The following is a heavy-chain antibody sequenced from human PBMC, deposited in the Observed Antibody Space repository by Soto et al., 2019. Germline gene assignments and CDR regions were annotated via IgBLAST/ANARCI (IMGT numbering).Heavy chain of an antibody. CDR1: GFTFSSYA. CDR2: ISGSGDST. D-gene: IGHD2-21*01. V-gene: IGHV3-23*01. Sequence: EVQLLESGGGLVQPGGSLRLSCAASGFTFSSYAMSWVRQAPGKGLEWVSVISGSGDSTYYADSVRGRFTISRDNSKNTLKIQMTSLRAEDTAVYYCAKDRDGAADSPPKFYGMDVWGQGTTVTVS. CDR3: AKDRDGAADSPPKFYGMDV. J-gene: IGHJ6*02.